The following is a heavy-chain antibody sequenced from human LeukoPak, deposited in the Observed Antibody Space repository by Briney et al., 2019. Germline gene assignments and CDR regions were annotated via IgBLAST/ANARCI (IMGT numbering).Heavy chain of an antibody. CDR2: INSDGRST. CDR1: GFTFSSYW. V-gene: IGHV3-74*01. D-gene: IGHD5-18*01. Sequence: PGGSLRLSCAASGFTFSSYWMHWVRQAPGKGLLWVSRINSDGRSTSHADSVKGRFIISRDNAKNTLYLQMNSLRAEDTAVYYRARGTGYSVVDYWGQGTLVTVSS. J-gene: IGHJ4*02. CDR3: ARGTGYSVVDY.